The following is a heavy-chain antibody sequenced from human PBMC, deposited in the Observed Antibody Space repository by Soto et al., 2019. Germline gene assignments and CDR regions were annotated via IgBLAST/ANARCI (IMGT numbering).Heavy chain of an antibody. CDR1: GFTFSSYS. CDR3: ARAHWNLYGMDV. J-gene: IGHJ6*02. V-gene: IGHV3-21*01. Sequence: RRLSCAASGFTFSSYSMNWVRQAPGKGLEWVSSIGSSSSYIYYADSVKGRFTISRGNAKNSLYLQMNSLRAEDTAVYYCARAHWNLYGMDVWGQGTMVTVSS. CDR2: IGSSSSYI. D-gene: IGHD1-7*01.